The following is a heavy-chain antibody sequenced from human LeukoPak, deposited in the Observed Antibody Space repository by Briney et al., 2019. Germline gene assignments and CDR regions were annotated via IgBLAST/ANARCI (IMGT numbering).Heavy chain of an antibody. CDR1: GFAFTSYA. CDR3: AKDLGIAARRYYYGMDV. J-gene: IGHJ6*02. Sequence: GGSLRLSCAASGFAFTSYALSWVRQAPGKRLEWVSAISGSGGSTYYADSVKGRFTISRDNFKNTLYLQMNSLRAEDTAVYYCAKDLGIAARRYYYGMDVWGQGTTVTVSS. CDR2: ISGSGGST. V-gene: IGHV3-23*01. D-gene: IGHD6-6*01.